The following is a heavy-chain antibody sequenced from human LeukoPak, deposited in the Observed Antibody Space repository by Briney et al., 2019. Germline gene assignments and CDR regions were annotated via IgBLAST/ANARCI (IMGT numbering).Heavy chain of an antibody. CDR3: ARDRKAVAADY. J-gene: IGHJ4*02. CDR1: GFIFSSYG. Sequence: GGSLRLSCAASGFIFSSYGMHWVRQAPGKGLEWVAVIWYDGTNKYYPDSVKGRFTISRDDSKNTLYLQMNSLRAEDTAVYYCARDRKAVAADYWGQGTLVTVSS. CDR2: IWYDGTNK. V-gene: IGHV3-33*01. D-gene: IGHD6-19*01.